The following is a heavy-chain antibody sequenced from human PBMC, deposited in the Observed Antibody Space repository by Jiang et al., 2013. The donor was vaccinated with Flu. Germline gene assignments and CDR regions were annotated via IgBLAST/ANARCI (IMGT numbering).Heavy chain of an antibody. Sequence: WVRQMPGKGLEWMGIIYPRDSDTRYSPSFQGQVTISADESISTAYLQWSSLRASDTAIYYCARHVAAAGPDYWGQGTLVTVSS. D-gene: IGHD6-13*01. CDR2: IYPRDSDT. V-gene: IGHV5-51*01. J-gene: IGHJ4*02. CDR3: ARHVAAAGPDY.